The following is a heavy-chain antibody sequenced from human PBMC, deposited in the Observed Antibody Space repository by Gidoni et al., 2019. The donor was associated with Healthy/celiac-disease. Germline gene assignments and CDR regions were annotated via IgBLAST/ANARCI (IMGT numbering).Heavy chain of an antibody. CDR3: ARDLYGDYFDY. D-gene: IGHD4-17*01. Sequence: QVHLVESGGGVVQPGRSLRLSCAASGFTFSSYAMHWVRQAPGKGLEWVAVISYDGSNKYYADSVKGRFTISRDNSKNTLYLQMNSLRAEDTAVYYCARDLYGDYFDYWGQGTLVTVSS. V-gene: IGHV3-30*01. CDR1: GFTFSSYA. CDR2: ISYDGSNK. J-gene: IGHJ4*02.